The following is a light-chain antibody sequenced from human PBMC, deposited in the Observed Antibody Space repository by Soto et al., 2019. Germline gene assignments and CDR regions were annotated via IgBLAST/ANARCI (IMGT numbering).Light chain of an antibody. CDR2: GAS. CDR1: QSVSSN. V-gene: IGKV3-15*01. Sequence: EIVMTQSPATLSVSPGERATLSCRASQSVSSNLAWYQQKPGQAPRLLIYGASTRATGIPARFSGSGSGTEFTLTLSSLQSEDFAVYYCQPYNSWPPWTFGQGTKVEIK. J-gene: IGKJ1*01. CDR3: QPYNSWPPWT.